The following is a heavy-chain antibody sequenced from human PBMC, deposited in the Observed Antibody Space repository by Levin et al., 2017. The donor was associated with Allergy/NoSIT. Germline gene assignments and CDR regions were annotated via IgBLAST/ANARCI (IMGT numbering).Heavy chain of an antibody. CDR2: IYSSGSA. Sequence: SETLSLTCQVSGGSISSGSYYWSWIRQPAAKGLEWIGRIYSSGSANYNPSLKSRVTISVDTSKNQFSLKLSSVTAAATAGYYCARAEVGSEHWGQGTLVTVSS. J-gene: IGHJ4*02. CDR3: ARAEVGSEH. V-gene: IGHV4-61*02. D-gene: IGHD3-10*01. CDR1: GGSISSGSYY.